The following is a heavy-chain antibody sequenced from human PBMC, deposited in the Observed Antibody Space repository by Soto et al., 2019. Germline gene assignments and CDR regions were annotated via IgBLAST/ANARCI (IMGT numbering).Heavy chain of an antibody. CDR1: GFTFSSYW. J-gene: IGHJ6*03. D-gene: IGHD2-15*01. CDR2: INSDGSST. CDR3: ARVGCSCCSDSSSPYFYTAV. V-gene: IGHV3-74*01. Sequence: PGGSLRLSCAASGFTFSSYWMHWVRQAPGKGLVWVSRINSDGSSTSYADSVKGRFTISRDNAKNTLYLQMNSLRVEDTAVYYCARVGCSCCSDSSSPYFYTAVWGNAIPVPGAS.